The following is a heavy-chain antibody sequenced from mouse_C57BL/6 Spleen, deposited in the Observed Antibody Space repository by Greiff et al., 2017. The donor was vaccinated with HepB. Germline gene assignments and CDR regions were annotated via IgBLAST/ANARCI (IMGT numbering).Heavy chain of an antibody. CDR1: GFTFSDYY. J-gene: IGHJ4*01. V-gene: IGHV5-12*01. Sequence: EVQRVESGGGLVQPGGSLKLSCAASGFTFSDYYMYWVRQTPEKRLEWVAYISNGGGSTYYPDTVKGRFTISRDNAKNTLYLQMSRLKSEDTAMYYCARRSNHYAMDYWGQGTSVTVSS. D-gene: IGHD2-5*01. CDR3: ARRSNHYAMDY. CDR2: ISNGGGST.